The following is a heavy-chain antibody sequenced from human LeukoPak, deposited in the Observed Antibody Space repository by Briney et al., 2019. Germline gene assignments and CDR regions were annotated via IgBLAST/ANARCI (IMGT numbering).Heavy chain of an antibody. Sequence: SETLSLTCTVSGGSISSYYWGWIRQPPGKGLEWIGYIYYSGSTNYNPSLKSRVTISVDTSKNQFSLKLSSVTAADTAVYYCARYFHYYDSSGYYSRFDYWGQGTLVTVSS. V-gene: IGHV4-59*01. CDR3: ARYFHYYDSSGYYSRFDY. CDR1: GGSISSYY. CDR2: IYYSGST. J-gene: IGHJ4*02. D-gene: IGHD3-22*01.